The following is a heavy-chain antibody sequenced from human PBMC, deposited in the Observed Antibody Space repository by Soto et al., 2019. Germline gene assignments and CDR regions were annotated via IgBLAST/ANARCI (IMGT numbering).Heavy chain of an antibody. Sequence: RLSCAASGFTFSDYYMSWIRQAPGKGLEWVSHIHSSGSTIYYADSVKGRFTISRDNAKNSLYLQMNSLRAEDTAVYYCARANNWNEFDYWGQGTLVTVSS. J-gene: IGHJ4*02. D-gene: IGHD1-20*01. CDR3: ARANNWNEFDY. CDR1: GFTFSDYY. CDR2: IHSSGSTI. V-gene: IGHV3-11*01.